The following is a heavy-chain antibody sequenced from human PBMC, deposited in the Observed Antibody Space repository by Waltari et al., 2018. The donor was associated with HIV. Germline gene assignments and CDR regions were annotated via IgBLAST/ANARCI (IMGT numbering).Heavy chain of an antibody. V-gene: IGHV1-2*02. CDR2: INPNDGGT. J-gene: IGHJ4*02. D-gene: IGHD1-20*01. CDR1: GYTFTDHY. CDR3: VRDRGFNWNGDN. Sequence: QVQLVQSGAEVKRPGASVKVSCKASGYTFTDHYLFWVRQAPGPGLEWMGWINPNDGGTKYGEKFQGRVTMTRDTSITTAYMELSGLTSDDTAVYYCVRDRGFNWNGDNWGQGTLVTVSS.